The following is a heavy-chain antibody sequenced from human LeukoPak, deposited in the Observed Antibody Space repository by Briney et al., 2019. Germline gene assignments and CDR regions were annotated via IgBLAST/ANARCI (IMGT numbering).Heavy chain of an antibody. Sequence: PGGSLRLSCAASGFAFSNYWMSWVRQAPGKGLEWVANIKQDGSDKYYVDSVKGRFAISRDNAKNSLYLEMNSLRAEDTAVYYCARDLELRSGWFDPWGQGTLVTVSS. CDR3: ARDLELRSGWFDP. D-gene: IGHD1-7*01. CDR2: IKQDGSDK. CDR1: GFAFSNYW. J-gene: IGHJ5*02. V-gene: IGHV3-7*03.